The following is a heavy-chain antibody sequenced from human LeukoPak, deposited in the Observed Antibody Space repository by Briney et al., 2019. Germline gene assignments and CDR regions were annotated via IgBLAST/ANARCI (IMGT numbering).Heavy chain of an antibody. Sequence: SETLSLTCTVSGGSISSYYWSWIRQPPGKGMEWIGEINHGGSANYNPTLQSRVTISVDTSKNQFSLKLSSVTAADTAVYYCARGLGGGNSVYFDLWGRGTLVMVSS. CDR3: ARGLGGGNSVYFDL. CDR1: GGSISSYY. V-gene: IGHV4-34*01. D-gene: IGHD4-23*01. J-gene: IGHJ2*01. CDR2: INHGGSA.